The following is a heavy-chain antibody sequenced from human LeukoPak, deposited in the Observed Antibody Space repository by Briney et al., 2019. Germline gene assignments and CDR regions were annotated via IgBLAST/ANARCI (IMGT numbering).Heavy chain of an antibody. CDR3: AKDSAKKYDDY. CDR1: GFTFDDSG. J-gene: IGHJ4*02. V-gene: IGHV3-23*01. D-gene: IGHD2/OR15-2a*01. Sequence: GGSLRLSCAASGFTFDDSGMSWVRQAPGKGLEWVSGISGSDGSTNYADSVKGRFTISRENSKNTLYLQMNSLRAEDTAVYYCAKDSAKKYDDYWGQGTLVTVSS. CDR2: ISGSDGST.